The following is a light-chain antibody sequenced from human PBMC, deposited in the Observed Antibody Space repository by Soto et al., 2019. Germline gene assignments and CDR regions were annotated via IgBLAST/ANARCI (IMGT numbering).Light chain of an antibody. CDR3: QQYDNWPWT. Sequence: EVVMTQSPATLSVSLGGRATLSCRASQSISGTLAWYQQKPGQAPRLLIYGASKRATGFPARFSGSGSGTDFTLTISSLQSEDFAVYHCQQYDNWPWTFGQGTKVDIK. J-gene: IGKJ1*01. CDR1: QSISGT. CDR2: GAS. V-gene: IGKV3-15*01.